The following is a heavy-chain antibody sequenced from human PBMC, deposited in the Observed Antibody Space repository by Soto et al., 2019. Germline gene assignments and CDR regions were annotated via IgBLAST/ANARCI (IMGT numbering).Heavy chain of an antibody. CDR3: AKAPSYYYDSSGYLAY. D-gene: IGHD3-22*01. Sequence: LRLSCAASGFTFSSYAMSWVRQAPGKGLEWVSAISGSGGSTYYADSVKGRFTISRDNSKNTLYLQMNSLRAEDTAVYYCAKAPSYYYDSSGYLAYWGQGTLVTVSS. J-gene: IGHJ4*02. V-gene: IGHV3-23*01. CDR2: ISGSGGST. CDR1: GFTFSSYA.